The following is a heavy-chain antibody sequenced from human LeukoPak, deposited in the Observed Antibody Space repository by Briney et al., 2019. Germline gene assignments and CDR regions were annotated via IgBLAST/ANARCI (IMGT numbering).Heavy chain of an antibody. D-gene: IGHD6-13*01. CDR1: GFTFSSYA. CDR3: VRGSRSWFDTFDI. Sequence: GGSLRLSCAASGFTFSSYAMSWVRQAPGKGLQWVSVIYGDGDTYYTDSVKGRFTISRDNSKNTINLQMNSLRAEDTAMYYCVRGSRSWFDTFDIWGQGTMVTVSS. CDR2: IYGDGDT. V-gene: IGHV3-53*01. J-gene: IGHJ3*02.